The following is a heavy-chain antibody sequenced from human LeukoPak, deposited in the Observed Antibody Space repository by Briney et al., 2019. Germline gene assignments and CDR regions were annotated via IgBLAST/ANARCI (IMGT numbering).Heavy chain of an antibody. D-gene: IGHD6-19*01. CDR2: IYPGDSDI. V-gene: IGHV5-51*01. CDR1: GYGFNNFW. CDR3: ARRPHSSGWTYYFDY. J-gene: IGHJ4*02. Sequence: GESLKISGKGSGYGFNNFWIGWVRQMPGKGLEWMGIIYPGDSDIRYSPSFQGQVTISADKSISTAYLQWSSLKASDTAVYYCARRPHSSGWTYYFDYWGQGTLVTVSS.